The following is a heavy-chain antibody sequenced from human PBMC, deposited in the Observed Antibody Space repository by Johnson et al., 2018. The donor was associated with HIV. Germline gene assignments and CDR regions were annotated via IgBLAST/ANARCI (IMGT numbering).Heavy chain of an antibody. J-gene: IGHJ3*02. CDR3: ARDDDYSKVRAFDI. CDR1: GFTFSSYW. Sequence: VQLVESGGGLVQPGGSLRLSCAASGFTFSSYWMSWVRQAPGKGLEWVANIKQDGSEKYYVDSMKGRFTISRDNAKNSLYLQMNSLRAEDTAVYYCARDDDYSKVRAFDIWGQGTMVTVSS. D-gene: IGHD4-11*01. V-gene: IGHV3-7*01. CDR2: IKQDGSEK.